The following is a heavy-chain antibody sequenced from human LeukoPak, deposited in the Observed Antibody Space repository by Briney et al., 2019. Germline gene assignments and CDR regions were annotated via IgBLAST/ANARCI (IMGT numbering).Heavy chain of an antibody. J-gene: IGHJ3*02. CDR1: GFTFSSYA. Sequence: GGSLRLSCAASGFTFSSYAMSWVRQAPGKGLEWVSSISSSSSYIYYADSVKGRFTISRDNAKNSLYLQMNSLRAEDTAVYYCARAGVVPAAPIWGQGTMVTVSS. CDR2: ISSSSSYI. CDR3: ARAGVVPAAPI. V-gene: IGHV3-21*01. D-gene: IGHD2-2*01.